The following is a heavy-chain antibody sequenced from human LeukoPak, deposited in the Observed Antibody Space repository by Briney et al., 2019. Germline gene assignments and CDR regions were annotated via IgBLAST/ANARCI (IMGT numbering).Heavy chain of an antibody. CDR1: GGTFSSYA. Sequence: SVKVSWKASGGTFSSYAISSVRQAPGQGVEWMGGIFPIFGTANYAQKFQGRVTITTDESTSTAYMELSSLRSEDTAVDYCARNQYQLLFNYYYYYMDVWGKGTTVTVSS. J-gene: IGHJ6*03. D-gene: IGHD2-2*01. CDR3: ARNQYQLLFNYYYYYMDV. CDR2: IFPIFGTA. V-gene: IGHV1-69*05.